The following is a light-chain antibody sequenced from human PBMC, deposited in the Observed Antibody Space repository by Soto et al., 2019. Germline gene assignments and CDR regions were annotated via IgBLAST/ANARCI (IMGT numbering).Light chain of an antibody. CDR2: GAS. Sequence: EIVLTQSPGTLSLSPGERATLSCRASQSVSSSYLAWYQQKPGQAPRLLIYGASGRAAGIPDRFSGSGSGTAFTLTISRLEPEDSAEYYCQQYGNSPTFGQGTKLEIK. J-gene: IGKJ2*01. CDR3: QQYGNSPT. CDR1: QSVSSSY. V-gene: IGKV3-20*01.